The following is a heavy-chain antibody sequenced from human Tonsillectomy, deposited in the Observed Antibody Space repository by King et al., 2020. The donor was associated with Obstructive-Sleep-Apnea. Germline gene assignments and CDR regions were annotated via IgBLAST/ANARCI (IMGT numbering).Heavy chain of an antibody. CDR1: GFTFSNAW. CDR3: STEDD. V-gene: IGHV3-15*01. Sequence: EVQLVESGGGLVKPGGSLRLSCAASGFTFSNAWMSWVRQAPGKGLEWVGRIKIKTNGGTTDYAAPVKGRFTISRDDSKNTLYLQMNSLKIEDTAIYYCSTEDDWGQGTLVTVSS. CDR2: IKIKTNGGTT. J-gene: IGHJ4*02.